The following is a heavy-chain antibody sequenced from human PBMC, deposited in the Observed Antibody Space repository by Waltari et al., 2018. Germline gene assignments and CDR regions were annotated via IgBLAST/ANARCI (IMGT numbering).Heavy chain of an antibody. Sequence: QVQLLESGPGLVKPSQTLSLTCTVSGGSISSGGYYWSCIRRHPGKGLQWIGYIYYRGSTYYNPSLKSRVTISVDTSKNQFSLKLSSVTAADTAVYYCARASLSRITIFGVVISHFDYWGQGTLVTVSS. D-gene: IGHD3-3*01. CDR3: ARASLSRITIFGVVISHFDY. CDR1: GGSISSGGYY. J-gene: IGHJ4*02. CDR2: IYYRGST. V-gene: IGHV4-31*03.